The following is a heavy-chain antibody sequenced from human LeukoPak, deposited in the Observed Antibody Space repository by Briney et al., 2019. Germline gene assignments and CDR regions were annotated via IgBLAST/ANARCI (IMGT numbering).Heavy chain of an antibody. CDR2: INWNGGST. D-gene: IGHD1-26*01. CDR3: ERARGGSYPALEY. CDR1: GFTFDDYG. J-gene: IGHJ4*02. Sequence: GGSLRLSCAASGFTFDDYGMSWVRQAPGKGLEWVSGINWNGGSTGYADSVKGRFTISRDNSKNTLYLQMNSLRAEDTAVYYCERARGGSYPALEYWGRGALVTVSS. V-gene: IGHV3-20*04.